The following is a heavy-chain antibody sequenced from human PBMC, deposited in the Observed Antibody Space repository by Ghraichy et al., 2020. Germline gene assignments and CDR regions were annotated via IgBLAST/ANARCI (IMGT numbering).Heavy chain of an antibody. CDR3: AKVASNTAILLSYFDY. J-gene: IGHJ4*02. CDR1: GFTFSSYA. D-gene: IGHD5-18*01. V-gene: IGHV3-23*01. Sequence: GGSLRLSCAASGFTFSSYAMSWVRQAPGKGLEWVSTISGSGGSTYYADSVKGHFTISRDNSKNTLYLQMNRLRAEDTAVYYCAKVASNTAILLSYFDYWGQGTLVTVSS. CDR2: ISGSGGST.